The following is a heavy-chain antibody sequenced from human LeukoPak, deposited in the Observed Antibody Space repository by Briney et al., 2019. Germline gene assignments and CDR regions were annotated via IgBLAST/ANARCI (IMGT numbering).Heavy chain of an antibody. J-gene: IGHJ4*02. D-gene: IGHD3-22*01. CDR3: ARGTWDYYDSSGYFGY. CDR2: ISWNSGSI. CDR1: GFTFDDYA. Sequence: GGSLRLSCAASGFTFDDYAMHWVRQAPGKGLEWVSGISWNSGSIGYADSVKGRFTISRDNAKNSLYLQMNSLRAEDTAVYYCARGTWDYYDSSGYFGYWGQGTLVTVSS. V-gene: IGHV3-9*01.